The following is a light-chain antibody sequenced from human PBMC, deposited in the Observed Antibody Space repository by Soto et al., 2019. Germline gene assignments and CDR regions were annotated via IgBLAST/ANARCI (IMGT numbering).Light chain of an antibody. CDR1: QSVSSSY. CDR2: GAS. Sequence: EIVLTQSPGTLSLSPGERATLSCRASQSVSSSYLAWYQQKSGQAPRLLIYGASSRATGIPDRFSGSGSGTDFTLTISRLEPDDFAVYYCQQYGSSPSTFGPGTKVDIK. CDR3: QQYGSSPST. V-gene: IGKV3-20*01. J-gene: IGKJ3*01.